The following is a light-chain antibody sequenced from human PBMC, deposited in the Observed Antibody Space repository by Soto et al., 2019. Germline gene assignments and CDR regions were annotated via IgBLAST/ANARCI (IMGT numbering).Light chain of an antibody. J-gene: IGKJ3*01. CDR3: QQYGTSPLT. CDR2: DAS. Sequence: EIVLTQFPGTLSLSPGERATLSCRASQIINVDYLAWYQQKPGQAPRLLMYDASRRATGVPDRFSGSGSGADFTLTISRLEAEDFAVYYCQQYGTSPLTFGPGTKVDIK. V-gene: IGKV3-20*01. CDR1: QIINVDY.